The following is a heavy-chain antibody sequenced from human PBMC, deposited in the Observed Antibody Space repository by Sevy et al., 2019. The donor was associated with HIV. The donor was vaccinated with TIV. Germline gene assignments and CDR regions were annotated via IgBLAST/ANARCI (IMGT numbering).Heavy chain of an antibody. CDR3: AKDLLPYGSGSYPLDY. J-gene: IGHJ4*02. D-gene: IGHD3-10*01. CDR1: EFRFEDYG. Sequence: GGSLRLSCAASEFRFEDYGTHWVRRAPGKGLEWVSGIGWNSGSVGYAVSVKGRFTISRDNAKNLLYLQMNSLTSEDTALYYCAKDLLPYGSGSYPLDYWGQGTVVTVSS. CDR2: IGWNSGSV. V-gene: IGHV3-9*01.